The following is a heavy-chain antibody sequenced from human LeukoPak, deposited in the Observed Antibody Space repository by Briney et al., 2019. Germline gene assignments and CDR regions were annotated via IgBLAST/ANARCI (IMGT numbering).Heavy chain of an antibody. J-gene: IGHJ5*02. CDR3: ARGGNYWPQWWFDP. Sequence: NPSETLSLTCTVSGGSISSSSYYWGWIRQPPGKGLEWIGSIYYTGSTSYNPSLKSRVTMSLDASKNQFSLELNSVTPADTAVYYCARGGNYWPQWWFDPWGRGTLVTVSS. V-gene: IGHV4-39*07. D-gene: IGHD1-26*01. CDR2: IYYTGST. CDR1: GGSISSSSYY.